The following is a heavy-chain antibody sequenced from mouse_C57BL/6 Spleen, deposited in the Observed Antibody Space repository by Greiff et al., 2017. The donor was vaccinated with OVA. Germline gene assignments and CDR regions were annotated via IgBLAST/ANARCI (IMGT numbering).Heavy chain of an antibody. CDR3: ARSTTVVEGDY. CDR2: IYPGDGDT. V-gene: IGHV1-82*01. CDR1: GYAFSSSW. J-gene: IGHJ2*01. D-gene: IGHD1-1*01. Sequence: VKLQESGPELVKPGASVKISCKASGYAFSSSWMNWVKQRPGKGLEWIGRIYPGDGDTNYNGKFKGKATLTADKSSSTAYMQLSSLTSEDSAVYFCARSTTVVEGDYWGQGTTLTVSS.